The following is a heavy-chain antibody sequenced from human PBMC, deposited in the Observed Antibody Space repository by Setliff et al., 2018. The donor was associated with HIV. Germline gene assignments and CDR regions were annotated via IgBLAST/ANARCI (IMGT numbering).Heavy chain of an antibody. J-gene: IGHJ4*02. CDR1: GDSISTFY. V-gene: IGHV4-59*01. D-gene: IGHD3-16*02. CDR3: ARGAPYDYVWGSYRHFDY. Sequence: PSETLSLTCTVSGDSISTFYWNWIRQPPGKGLEWIGYIYDSGSTNYNPSLKSRVTISVDTSRNQFSLKLSSVTAAATAVYFCARGAPYDYVWGSYRHFDYWGQGTLVTVSS. CDR2: IYDSGST.